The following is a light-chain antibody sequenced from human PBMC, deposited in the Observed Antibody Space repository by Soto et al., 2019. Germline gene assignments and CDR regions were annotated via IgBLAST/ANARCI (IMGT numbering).Light chain of an antibody. CDR3: QQSNSSPPT. Sequence: IQMTQSPSALSASVGDRVTITCRASQSITNYLNWYQHKPGQAPNLLIYAASTLQAGVPSRFRGSGSGTDFTLTISRLQPEDFATYFCQQSNSSPPTFGGGTKVDIK. V-gene: IGKV1-39*01. CDR1: QSITNY. J-gene: IGKJ4*01. CDR2: AAS.